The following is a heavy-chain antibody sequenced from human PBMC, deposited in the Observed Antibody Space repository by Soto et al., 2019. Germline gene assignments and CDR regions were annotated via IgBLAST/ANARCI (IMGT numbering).Heavy chain of an antibody. Sequence: EVQLLESGGGLVKPGGSLRLSCAASGFSFCSAWMNWVRQAPGKGLEWVGRIRTKPEGETTDYPAPVKGRFTISRDDSKTTLYLQMTSLKIEDTAVYYCTTGSNEGYWGQGTLVTVSS. V-gene: IGHV3-15*07. CDR3: TTGSNEGY. CDR1: GFSFCSAW. CDR2: IRTKPEGETT. J-gene: IGHJ4*02. D-gene: IGHD1-1*01.